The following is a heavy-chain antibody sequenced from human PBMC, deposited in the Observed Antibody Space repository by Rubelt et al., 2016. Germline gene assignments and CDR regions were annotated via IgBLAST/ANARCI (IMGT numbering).Heavy chain of an antibody. CDR3: ATAVAGTSTSGNWFDP. J-gene: IGHJ5*02. CDR1: GGSISSSNW. V-gene: IGHV4-4*02. CDR2: IYHSGST. Sequence: QVQLQESGPGLVKPSGTLSLTCAVSGGSISSSNWWSWVRQTPGKGLEWLGEIYHSGSTNYNPSLNSLVTISVDKSKDQCSLKLSSVTAADTAVYYCATAVAGTSTSGNWFDPWGQGTLVTVSS. D-gene: IGHD6-19*01.